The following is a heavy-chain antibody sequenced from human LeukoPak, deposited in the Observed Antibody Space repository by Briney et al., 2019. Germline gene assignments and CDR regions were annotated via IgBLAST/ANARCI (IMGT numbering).Heavy chain of an antibody. CDR2: IYYSGST. J-gene: IGHJ4*02. CDR3: ARESGYAVGDF. D-gene: IGHD2-2*01. Sequence: LETLSLTCTVSGGSISSSSYYWGWIRQPPGKGLEWIGSIYYSGSTYYNPSLKSRVTISVDTSKNQFSLKLSSVTAADTAVYYCARESGYAVGDFWGRGTLVTVSS. CDR1: GGSISSSSYY. V-gene: IGHV4-39*07.